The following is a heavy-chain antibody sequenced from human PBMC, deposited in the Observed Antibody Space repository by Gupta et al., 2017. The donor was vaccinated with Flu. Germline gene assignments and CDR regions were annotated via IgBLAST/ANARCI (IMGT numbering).Heavy chain of an antibody. D-gene: IGHD3-10*01. J-gene: IGHJ2*01. Sequence: IRKSPGKGLEWIGSIKSNGHTYYSPSLKSRITLSVDTSTNHFSLKVNSVTTADTAVYFCARQPAWRGEWALDLWSRGTLVTVSS. CDR2: IKSNGHT. V-gene: IGHV4-39*01. CDR3: ARQPAWRGEWALDL.